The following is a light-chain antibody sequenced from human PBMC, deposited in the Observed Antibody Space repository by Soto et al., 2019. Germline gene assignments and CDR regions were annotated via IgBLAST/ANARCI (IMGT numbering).Light chain of an antibody. Sequence: QSALTQPRSVSGSPGQSVTISCTGTSSDVGSYKDVSWYQHHPGKVPKLMIYDVSERPSGVPDRFSGSKSGNTASLTISGLQAEDEANYYCCAYADTFYVFGTGTKVTVL. J-gene: IGLJ1*01. CDR1: SSDVGSYKD. CDR3: CAYADTFYV. V-gene: IGLV2-11*01. CDR2: DVS.